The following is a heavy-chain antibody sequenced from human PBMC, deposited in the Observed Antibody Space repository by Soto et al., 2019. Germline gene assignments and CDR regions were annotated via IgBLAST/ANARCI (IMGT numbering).Heavy chain of an antibody. CDR2: IKQDGSEK. CDR1: GFTFSSYW. CDR3: ARGDYYYYYGMDV. J-gene: IGHJ6*02. Sequence: GGSLRLSCAASGFTFSSYWMSWVRQAPGKGLEWVANIKQDGSEKYYVDSVKGRFTISRDNAKNSLYLQMNSLRAEDTAEYYCARGDYYYYYGMDVWGQGTTVTVSS. V-gene: IGHV3-7*01.